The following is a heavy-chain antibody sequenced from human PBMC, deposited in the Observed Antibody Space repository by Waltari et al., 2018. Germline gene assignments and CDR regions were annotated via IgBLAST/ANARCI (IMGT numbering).Heavy chain of an antibody. V-gene: IGHV1-2*02. CDR2: INPNSGGT. D-gene: IGHD4-17*01. Sequence: QVQLVQSGAEVKKPGASVKVSCKASGYTFTGYYMHWVRQAPGQGLEWMGWINPNSGGTNDAQKFQGRVTMTRDTSISTAYMERSRLRSDDTAVYYCARPDYGERIYYYYYGMDVCGQGTTVTVSS. CDR1: GYTFTGYY. CDR3: ARPDYGERIYYYYYGMDV. J-gene: IGHJ6*02.